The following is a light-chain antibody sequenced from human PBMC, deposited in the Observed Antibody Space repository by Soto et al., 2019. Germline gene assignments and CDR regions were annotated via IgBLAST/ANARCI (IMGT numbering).Light chain of an antibody. J-gene: IGKJ5*01. CDR1: QSFRGL. CDR2: DAY. V-gene: IGKV3-11*01. CDR3: QQRHLWPIT. Sequence: EVVLTQSPVTLSLSPGERATLSCRASQSFRGLLAWYQQKPGQAPRLLIYDAYNRATGIPPRFSGSGSGTDFTPTLSSLEPEDSAVYYCQQRHLWPITFGQGTRLEIK.